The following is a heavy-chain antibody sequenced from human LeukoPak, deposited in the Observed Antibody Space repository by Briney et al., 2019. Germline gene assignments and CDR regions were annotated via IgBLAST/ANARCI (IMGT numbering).Heavy chain of an antibody. J-gene: IGHJ4*02. Sequence: PGGSLRLSCAASGFTFSSYAMSWVRQAPGKGLEWVSTISGSGGSTHYADSVNGRFTISRDSSKNTLHLQMNSLRVEDTAAYYCAKDMVRGVIQSAFDFWGQGTLVTVSS. CDR2: ISGSGGST. V-gene: IGHV3-23*01. CDR3: AKDMVRGVIQSAFDF. CDR1: GFTFSSYA. D-gene: IGHD3-10*01.